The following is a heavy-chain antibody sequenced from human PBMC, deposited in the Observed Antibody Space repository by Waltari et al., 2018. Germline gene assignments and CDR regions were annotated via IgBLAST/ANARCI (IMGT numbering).Heavy chain of an antibody. CDR2: IIPIFGTA. Sequence: QVQLVQSGAEVKKPGSSVKVSCKASGGTFSSYAISWVRQAPGQGLEWMGGIIPIFGTANYAQKFQGRVTITADESTSTAYMELSSLRSEDTAVYYCARRYCSGGSCRYYYYGMDVWGQGTTVTVSS. CDR3: ARRYCSGGSCRYYYYGMDV. D-gene: IGHD2-15*01. J-gene: IGHJ6*02. CDR1: GGTFSSYA. V-gene: IGHV1-69*13.